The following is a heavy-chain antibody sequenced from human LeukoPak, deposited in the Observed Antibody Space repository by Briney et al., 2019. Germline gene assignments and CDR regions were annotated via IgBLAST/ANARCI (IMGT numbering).Heavy chain of an antibody. Sequence: SETLSLTCTVSGGSISSYYWSWIRQPPGKGLEWIGYIYYSGSTNYNPSLKSRVTISVDTSKNQFSLKLSSVTAADTAVYYCARETPDRIAATFDHWGQGTLVTVSS. D-gene: IGHD6-13*01. V-gene: IGHV4-59*01. J-gene: IGHJ4*02. CDR3: ARETPDRIAATFDH. CDR2: IYYSGST. CDR1: GGSISSYY.